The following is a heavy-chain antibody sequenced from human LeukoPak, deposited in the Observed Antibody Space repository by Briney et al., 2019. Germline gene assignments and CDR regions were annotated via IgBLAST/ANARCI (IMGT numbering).Heavy chain of an antibody. CDR2: ISSSSSYI. V-gene: IGHV3-21*01. J-gene: IGHJ6*02. Sequence: PGGSLRLSCAASGFTFSSYSMNWVRQAPGKGLEWVSSISSSSSYIYYADSVKGRFTISRDNSKNTLYLQMNSLRAEDTAVYYCARDPGYSYGSYYGMDVWGQGTTVTVSS. D-gene: IGHD5-18*01. CDR1: GFTFSSYS. CDR3: ARDPGYSYGSYYGMDV.